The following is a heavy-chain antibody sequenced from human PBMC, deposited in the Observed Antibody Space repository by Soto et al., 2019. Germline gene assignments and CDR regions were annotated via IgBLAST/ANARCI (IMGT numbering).Heavy chain of an antibody. D-gene: IGHD6-19*01. V-gene: IGHV4-39*01. CDR2: FYYSGTT. J-gene: IGHJ6*03. CDR1: GGSISTNYHY. Sequence: SETLSLTCTVSGGSISTNYHYWGWIRQPPGKGLEWIGSFYYSGTTYYNPSLKSRVTISVDTSKNQFSLKLSSVTAADTAVYYCARPRADTSARHYYFMDVWGKGTTVTVSS. CDR3: ARPRADTSARHYYFMDV.